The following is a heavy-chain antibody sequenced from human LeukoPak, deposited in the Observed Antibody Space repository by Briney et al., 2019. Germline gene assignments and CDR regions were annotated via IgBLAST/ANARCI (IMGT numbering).Heavy chain of an antibody. V-gene: IGHV1-18*01. Sequence: ASVKVSCKASGYTFNNFGISWMRQAPGQGLEWMGWISAYNGDKNYAQKFQGRVTMTTDTSTTTAYMELRSLRSDDTAVYYCARDEMKYSSTWSHAFDIWGQGTMVTVSS. J-gene: IGHJ3*02. CDR1: GYTFNNFG. CDR3: ARDEMKYSSTWSHAFDI. CDR2: ISAYNGDK. D-gene: IGHD6-6*01.